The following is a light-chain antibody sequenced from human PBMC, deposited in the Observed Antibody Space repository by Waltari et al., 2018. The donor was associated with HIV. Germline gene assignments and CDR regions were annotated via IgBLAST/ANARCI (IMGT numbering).Light chain of an antibody. Sequence: QSVVTQPPSASGAPGQRVTTSCSGSTSNIGTNTVSWYQQFPGPAPKLLIYPDNERPSGVPDRFSGSKSGTSASLAISGLQSEDEADYYCATWDDRLNYWVFGGGTKLTVL. CDR1: TSNIGTNT. CDR3: ATWDDRLNYWV. CDR2: PDN. J-gene: IGLJ3*02. V-gene: IGLV1-44*01.